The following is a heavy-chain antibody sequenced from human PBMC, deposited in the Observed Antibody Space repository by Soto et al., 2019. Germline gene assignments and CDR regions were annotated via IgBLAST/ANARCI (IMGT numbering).Heavy chain of an antibody. CDR3: ARGGPYYYGFDV. CDR1: GDSISNSDYS. V-gene: IGHV4-30-4*01. CDR2: IDYSGST. Sequence: PSQTLLLTCTVSGDSISNSDYSWNWIRQSPGKGLEWIASIDYSGSTYYNPSLKSRVVISADTSKNLFSLKLRSVTAADTALYFGARGGPYYYGFDVWGQGTTVTVSS. J-gene: IGHJ6*02.